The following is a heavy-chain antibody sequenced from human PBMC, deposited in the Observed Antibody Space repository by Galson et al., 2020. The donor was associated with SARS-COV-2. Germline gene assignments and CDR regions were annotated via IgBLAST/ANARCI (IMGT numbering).Heavy chain of an antibody. Sequence: SETLSLTCSVSGYSISSGYFWGWIRQPPGKNLEWIGSIFHSGSTYYNPSLKSRVKISVDTSKTQFSLKLSSVTAADTAVYYCASYYYDNSGNSNNAFDIWGQGTMVTVSS. CDR2: IFHSGST. D-gene: IGHD3-22*01. J-gene: IGHJ3*02. CDR1: GYSISSGYF. V-gene: IGHV4-38-2*02. CDR3: ASYYYDNSGNSNNAFDI.